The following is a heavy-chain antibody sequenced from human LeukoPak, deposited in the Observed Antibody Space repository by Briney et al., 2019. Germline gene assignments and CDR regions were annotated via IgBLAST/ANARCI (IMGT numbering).Heavy chain of an antibody. CDR1: GFTFDDFG. CDR2: INWNGDTT. Sequence: RPGGSVRLSCAASGFTFDDFGMTWVRQVPGKGLEWVSGINWNGDTTGYADSVKGRFTISRDNAKNSLYLQMNSLRVEDTALYHCARGSLGGQVPSDYWGQGTLVTVSS. V-gene: IGHV3-20*01. J-gene: IGHJ4*02. D-gene: IGHD3-16*01. CDR3: ARGSLGGQVPSDY.